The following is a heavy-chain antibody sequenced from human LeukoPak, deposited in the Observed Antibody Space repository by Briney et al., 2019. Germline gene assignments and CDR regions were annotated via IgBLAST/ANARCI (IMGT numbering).Heavy chain of an antibody. CDR3: ARGGGYDSNWFDP. Sequence: SETLSLTCTVSGGSISSSSYYWGWIRQPPGKGLDYIGYIYYSGSTKYNPSLKSRVTISIDTSKNQFSLNLSSVTAADTAVYYCARGGGYDSNWFDPWGQGTLVTVSS. CDR1: GGSISSSSYY. V-gene: IGHV4-61*05. D-gene: IGHD5-12*01. J-gene: IGHJ5*02. CDR2: IYYSGST.